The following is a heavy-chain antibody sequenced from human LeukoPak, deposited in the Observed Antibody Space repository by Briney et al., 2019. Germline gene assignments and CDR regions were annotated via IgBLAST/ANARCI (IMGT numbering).Heavy chain of an antibody. D-gene: IGHD3-3*01. V-gene: IGHV3-48*01. CDR2: ISSSSSTI. CDR3: AREFGVVTFGYFQH. CDR1: GFTFSSYS. Sequence: GGSLRLSCAASGFTFSSYSMNWVRQAPGKGLEWVSYISSSSSTIYYADSVKGRFTISRDNAKNSLYLQMNSLRAEDTAVYYCAREFGVVTFGYFQHWGQGTLVTVSS. J-gene: IGHJ1*01.